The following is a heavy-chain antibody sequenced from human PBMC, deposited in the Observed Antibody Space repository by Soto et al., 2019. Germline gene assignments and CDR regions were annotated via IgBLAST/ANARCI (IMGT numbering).Heavy chain of an antibody. Sequence: TRPRPWCLSAGSLGSDQSYWSWIRQPPGKGLEWIGNIYYSGNTYYNPSLKSRLIISIDTSKNQFSLKVGSVTASDAVVHHCASSTRDAMAVWGQGTTVP. V-gene: IGHV4-30-4*01. CDR2: IYYSGNT. CDR1: AGSLGSDQSY. J-gene: IGHJ6*02. CDR3: ASSTRDAMAV.